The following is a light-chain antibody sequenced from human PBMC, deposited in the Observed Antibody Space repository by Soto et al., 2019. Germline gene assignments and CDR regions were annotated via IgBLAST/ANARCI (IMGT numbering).Light chain of an antibody. CDR3: QQYSSYST. CDR2: KAS. CDR1: QSISSW. V-gene: IGKV1-5*03. J-gene: IGKJ1*01. Sequence: DIQMTQSPSTLSASVGDRVTITCRASQSISSWLAWYQQKPGRAPNLLIYKASSLESGVPSRFSGSGSGTEFTLTISSLQPDDFATYYGQQYSSYSTFGQGTKVEIK.